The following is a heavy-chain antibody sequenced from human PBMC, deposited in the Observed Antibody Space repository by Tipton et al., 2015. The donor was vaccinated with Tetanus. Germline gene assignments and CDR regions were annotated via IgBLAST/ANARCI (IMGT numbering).Heavy chain of an antibody. J-gene: IGHJ5*02. CDR1: GYTFTHYG. Sequence: QMQLVQSGAEVKKPGASVKVSCKASGYTFTHYGVNWVRQAPGQGLEWMGWISPFNENVNYAEKFQGRLTMTTDRSTATIYMDLRGLRSDDTAVYYCARGRGLGPREHFEPWGQGSLVTVSS. V-gene: IGHV1-18*01. D-gene: IGHD3/OR15-3a*01. CDR3: ARGRGLGPREHFEP. CDR2: ISPFNENV.